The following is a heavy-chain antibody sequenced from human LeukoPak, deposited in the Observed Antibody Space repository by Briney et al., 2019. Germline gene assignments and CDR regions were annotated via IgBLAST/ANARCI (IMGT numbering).Heavy chain of an antibody. Sequence: SETLSLTCAVYSGSFSSYQWNWIRQPPGKGLEWIGEISHRGTTNYNPSLKSRVTVSVDTSKNQFSLKLSSVTAADTAVYYCARGAESSSWSLDYWGQGTLVTVSS. J-gene: IGHJ4*02. CDR3: ARGAESSSWSLDY. CDR1: SGSFSSYQ. D-gene: IGHD6-13*01. V-gene: IGHV4-34*01. CDR2: ISHRGTT.